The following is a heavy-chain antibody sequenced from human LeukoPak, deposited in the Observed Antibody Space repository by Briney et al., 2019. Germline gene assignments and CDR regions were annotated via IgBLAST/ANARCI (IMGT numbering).Heavy chain of an antibody. CDR2: IYYSGST. J-gene: IGHJ4*02. Sequence: PSETLSLTCTVSGGSISSYYWSWIRQPPGKGLEWIGYIYYSGSTYYNPSLKSRVTISVDTSKNQFSLKLSSVTAADTAVYYCARDSGYSYGPFDYWGQGTLVTVSS. V-gene: IGHV4-30-4*01. CDR3: ARDSGYSYGPFDY. CDR1: GGSISSYY. D-gene: IGHD5-18*01.